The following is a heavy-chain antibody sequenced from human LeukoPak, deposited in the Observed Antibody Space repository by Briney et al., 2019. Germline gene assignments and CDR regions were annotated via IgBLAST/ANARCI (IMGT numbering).Heavy chain of an antibody. CDR1: GGSFSGYY. CDR2: INHSGST. Sequence: PSETLSLTCAVYGGSFSGYYWSWIRQPPGKGLEWVGGINHSGSTNYNPSLKSRVTISVDTSKNQFSLKLSSVTAADTAVYYCARGLIHKNWGQGTLVTVSS. J-gene: IGHJ4*02. CDR3: ARGLIHKN. V-gene: IGHV4-34*01. D-gene: IGHD5-18*01.